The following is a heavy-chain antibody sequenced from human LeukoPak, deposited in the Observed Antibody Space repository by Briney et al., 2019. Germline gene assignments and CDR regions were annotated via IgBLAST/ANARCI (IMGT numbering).Heavy chain of an antibody. CDR3: ARALSDPIVVVPAAPPYNWFDP. CDR1: GGSFSGYY. Sequence: SETLSLTCAVYGGSFSGYYWSWIRQPPGKGLEWIGEINHSGSTNYNPSLKSRVTISVDTSKNQFSLKLSSVTAADTAVYYCARALSDPIVVVPAAPPYNWFDPWGQGTPVTVSS. V-gene: IGHV4-34*01. J-gene: IGHJ5*02. CDR2: INHSGST. D-gene: IGHD2-2*01.